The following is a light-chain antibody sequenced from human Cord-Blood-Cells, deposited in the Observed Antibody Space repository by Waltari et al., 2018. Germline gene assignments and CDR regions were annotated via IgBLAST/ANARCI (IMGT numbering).Light chain of an antibody. V-gene: IGLV2-14*01. CDR2: DVS. J-gene: IGLJ1*01. CDR3: SSYTSSSTLV. CDR1: SSDVGGYNY. Sequence: QSALTQPASVSGSPGQSLTISCTGTSSDVGGYNYVSWYQQHPGKAPKLMIYDVSNRPSGVSNRFSGSKSGNTASLTISGLQAEAEADYYCSSYTSSSTLVFGTGTKVTVL.